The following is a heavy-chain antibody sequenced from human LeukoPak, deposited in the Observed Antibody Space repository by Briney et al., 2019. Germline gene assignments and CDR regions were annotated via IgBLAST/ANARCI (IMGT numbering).Heavy chain of an antibody. D-gene: IGHD3-16*01. V-gene: IGHV4-59*01. J-gene: IGHJ4*02. CDR1: GGSISSYY. CDR3: ARTWGQLTFDY. Sequence: SETLSLTCTVSGGSISSYYWSWIRQPPGKGLEWIGYIYYSGSTNYNPSLKSRVTISVDTSKNQFSLKLSSVTAADTAVYYCARTWGQLTFDYWGQGTLVTVSS. CDR2: IYYSGST.